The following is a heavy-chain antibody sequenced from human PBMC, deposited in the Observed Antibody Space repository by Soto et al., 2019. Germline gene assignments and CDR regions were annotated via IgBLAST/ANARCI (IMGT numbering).Heavy chain of an antibody. CDR3: TKYSSGWYWFEP. CDR1: VFTFSSYA. J-gene: IGHJ5*02. V-gene: IGHV3-23*01. D-gene: IGHD6-19*01. CDR2: IGGSGGST. Sequence: GGSLRLSCADSVFTFSSYAMTLVRQSPGKGLEWVSTIGGSGGSTHYTDSVKGRFTISRDNSKNTLYLQMNCLRAEDTAVYYCTKYSSGWYWFEPWGQGTMVTVSS.